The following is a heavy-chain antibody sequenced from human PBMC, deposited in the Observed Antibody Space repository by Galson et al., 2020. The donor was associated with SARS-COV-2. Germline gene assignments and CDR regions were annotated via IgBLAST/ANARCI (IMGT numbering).Heavy chain of an antibody. Sequence: SETLSLTCTVSGGSISSYYWSWIRQPPGKGLEWIGYIYYSGSTNYNPSLKSRVTISVDTSKNQFSLKLSSVTAADTAVYYCARVPLYYYYYYMDVWGKGTTVTVSS. CDR1: GGSISSYY. CDR2: IYYSGST. J-gene: IGHJ6*03. V-gene: IGHV4-59*01. CDR3: ARVPLYYYYYYMDV.